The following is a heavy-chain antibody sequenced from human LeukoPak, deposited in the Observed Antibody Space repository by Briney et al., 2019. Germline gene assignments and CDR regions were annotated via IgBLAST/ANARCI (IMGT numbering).Heavy chain of an antibody. CDR1: GGSISSYY. CDR2: IYYSGST. D-gene: IGHD5-24*01. Sequence: SETLSLTCTVSGGSISSYYWSWIRQPPGKGLEWIGYIYYSGSTNYNPSLKSRVTISVDTSKNQFSLKLSSVTAADTAVYYCARDMGDGYNYDYWGQGTLVTVSS. CDR3: ARDMGDGYNYDY. J-gene: IGHJ4*02. V-gene: IGHV4-59*01.